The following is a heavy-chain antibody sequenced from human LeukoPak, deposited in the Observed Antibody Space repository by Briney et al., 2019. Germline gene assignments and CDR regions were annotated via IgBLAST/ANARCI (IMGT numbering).Heavy chain of an antibody. D-gene: IGHD2-15*01. CDR2: IIPIFGTA. CDR3: ARGFYCSGGSCRLDY. CDR1: GYTFTGYY. V-gene: IGHV1-69*13. Sequence: GASVKVSCKASGYTFTGYYMHWVRQAPGQGLEWMGGIIPIFGTANYAQKFQGRVTITADESTSTAYMELSSLRSEDTAVYYCARGFYCSGGSCRLDYWGQGTLVTVSS. J-gene: IGHJ4*02.